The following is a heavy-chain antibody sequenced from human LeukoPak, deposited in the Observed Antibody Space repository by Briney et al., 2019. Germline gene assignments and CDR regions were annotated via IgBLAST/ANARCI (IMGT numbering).Heavy chain of an antibody. CDR2: ISYDGSNK. D-gene: IGHD2-2*01. V-gene: IGHV3-30-3*01. Sequence: GGSLRLSCAASGFTFSSYAMHWVRQAPGKGLEWVAVISYDGSNKYYADSVKGRFTISRDNSKNTLYLQMNSLRAEDTAVYYCAREQYEAHDYWGQGTLVTVSS. CDR3: AREQYEAHDY. CDR1: GFTFSSYA. J-gene: IGHJ4*02.